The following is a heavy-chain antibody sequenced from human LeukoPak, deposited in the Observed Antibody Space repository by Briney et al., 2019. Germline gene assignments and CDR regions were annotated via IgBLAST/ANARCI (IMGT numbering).Heavy chain of an antibody. D-gene: IGHD3-22*01. J-gene: IGHJ4*02. V-gene: IGHV3-30*02. CDR1: GFTFSSYG. CDR2: IRYDGSNK. CDR3: AKVNGAYDSSGPSGDSDY. Sequence: GGSLRLSCAASGFTFSSYGMHWVRQAPGKWLEWVAFIRYDGSNKYSTDSVKGRLSISRDNSKNTLFLQMTSLRAEDTAVYYCAKVNGAYDSSGPSGDSDYWGQGTLVTVSS.